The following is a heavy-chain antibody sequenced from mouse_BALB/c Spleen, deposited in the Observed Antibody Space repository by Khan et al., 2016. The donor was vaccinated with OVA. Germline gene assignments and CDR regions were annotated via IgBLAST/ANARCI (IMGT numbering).Heavy chain of an antibody. V-gene: IGHV1-7*01. CDR2: INPTSGYT. CDR1: GYTFTSYW. Sequence: QVQLQQSGAELAKPGASVKMSCTASGYTFTSYWMHWIKQRPGQGLEWIGYINPTSGYTDYNQKFKDKATLTADKSSSTAYMQLSSLTSDDSAVYYCARDRIDYWGRGTALKVSS. J-gene: IGHJ2*01. CDR3: ARDRIDY.